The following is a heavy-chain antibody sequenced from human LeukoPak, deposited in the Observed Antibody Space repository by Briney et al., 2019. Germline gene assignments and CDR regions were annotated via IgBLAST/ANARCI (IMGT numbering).Heavy chain of an antibody. D-gene: IGHD1-26*01. CDR2: IYTSGST. J-gene: IGHJ6*03. V-gene: IGHV4-61*02. Sequence: SETLSLTCTVSGGSISSGSYYWSWIRQPAGKGLEWIGRIYTSGSTNYNPSLKSRVTMSVDTSNNQFSLKLRSVTAADTAVYYCAASGSYYYYHYLDVWGKGTTVTISS. CDR1: GGSISSGSYY. CDR3: AASGSYYYYHYLDV.